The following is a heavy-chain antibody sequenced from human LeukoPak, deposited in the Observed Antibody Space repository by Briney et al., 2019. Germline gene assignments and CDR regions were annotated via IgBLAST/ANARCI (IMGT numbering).Heavy chain of an antibody. J-gene: IGHJ5*02. CDR1: GGSISSHY. V-gene: IGHV4-59*11. CDR3: ARGPMVLNWFDP. D-gene: IGHD2-8*01. CDR2: IYYSGST. Sequence: PSETLSLTCTVSGGSISSHYRSWIRQPPGKGLEWIGYIYYSGSTNYNPSLKSRVTISVDTSKNQFSLKLSSVTAADTAVYYCARGPMVLNWFDPWGQGTLVTVSS.